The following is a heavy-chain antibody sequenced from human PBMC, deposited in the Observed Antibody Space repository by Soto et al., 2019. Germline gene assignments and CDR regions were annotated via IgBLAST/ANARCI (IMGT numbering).Heavy chain of an antibody. CDR3: ATRMTTPSYYYGMDV. D-gene: IGHD4-17*01. J-gene: IGHJ6*02. Sequence: SVKVSCKASGGTFSSYAISWVRQAPGQGLEWMGGIIPIFGTANYAQKFQGRVTITADESTSTAYMELSSLRSEDTAVYYCATRMTTPSYYYGMDVWGQGTTVTVSS. V-gene: IGHV1-69*13. CDR2: IIPIFGTA. CDR1: GGTFSSYA.